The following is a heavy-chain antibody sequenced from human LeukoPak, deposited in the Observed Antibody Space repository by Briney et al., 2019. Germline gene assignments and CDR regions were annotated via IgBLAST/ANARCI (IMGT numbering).Heavy chain of an antibody. CDR1: GFTFSTYV. D-gene: IGHD3-22*01. CDR2: ISTSTSYI. CDR3: ARDFSLLESSGYYRYFDY. V-gene: IGHV3-21*04. Sequence: GGSLRLSCAASGFTFSTYVMTWVRQAPGKGLEWVSSISTSTSYIYYADSVKGRFTISRDNAKNSLYLQMNSLRAEDTAVYYCARDFSLLESSGYYRYFDYWGHGTLVTVSS. J-gene: IGHJ4*01.